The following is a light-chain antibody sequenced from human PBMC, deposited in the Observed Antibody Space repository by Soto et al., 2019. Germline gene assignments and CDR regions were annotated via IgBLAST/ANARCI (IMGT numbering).Light chain of an antibody. CDR1: SGDIGGYKY. Sequence: QSALTQPASVSGSPGQSITISCTGTSGDIGGYKYVSWYQQHPGKAPKVMIYEVSNRPSGVSNRFSGSKSGNTASLTISGLQAEDEADYYCSSYTISSTYVFGTGTKVTVL. V-gene: IGLV2-14*01. CDR2: EVS. J-gene: IGLJ1*01. CDR3: SSYTISSTYV.